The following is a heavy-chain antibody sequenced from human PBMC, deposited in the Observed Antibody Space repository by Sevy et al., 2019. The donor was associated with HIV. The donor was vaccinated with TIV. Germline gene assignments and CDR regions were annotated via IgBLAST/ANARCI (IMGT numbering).Heavy chain of an antibody. Sequence: GESLKISCAASGFTFSSYWMSWVRQAPGKGLEWVANIKQDGSEKYYVDSVKGRFTISRDNAKNSLYLQMNSLRAEDTAVYYCARDITPHYDSSGYYRDYWGQGTLVTVSS. CDR1: GFTFSSYW. CDR2: IKQDGSEK. J-gene: IGHJ4*02. CDR3: ARDITPHYDSSGYYRDY. V-gene: IGHV3-7*03. D-gene: IGHD3-22*01.